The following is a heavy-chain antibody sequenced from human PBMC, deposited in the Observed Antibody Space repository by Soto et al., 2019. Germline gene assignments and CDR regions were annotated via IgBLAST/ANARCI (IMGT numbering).Heavy chain of an antibody. J-gene: IGHJ6*02. CDR2: IYHIGHT. D-gene: IGHD2-8*01. CDR1: GASISSSNW. CDR3: ARRTWGMDV. V-gene: IGHV4-4*02. Sequence: QVQLQESGPGLVKPSGTLSLTCAVSGASISSSNWWSWVRQPPGKGLEWIGEIYHIGHTNYNPSLESRVTISVDKSKNQFSLRLSSVTAADTAVYYCARRTWGMDVWGQGTTVIASS.